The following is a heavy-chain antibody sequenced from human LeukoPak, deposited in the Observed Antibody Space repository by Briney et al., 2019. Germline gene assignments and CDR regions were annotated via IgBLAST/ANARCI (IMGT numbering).Heavy chain of an antibody. Sequence: SETLSLTCTVSGGSIRSYYWSWIRQPPGKGLEWIGNIYHTGYSYSNPSLKSRVSLSVDTSKNQFSLRLSSVTAADTAVYYCARAGVGYCSGGSCSNVPYYYGMDVWGQGTTVTVSS. CDR1: GGSIRSYY. D-gene: IGHD2-15*01. CDR3: ARAGVGYCSGGSCSNVPYYYGMDV. J-gene: IGHJ6*02. CDR2: IYHTGYS. V-gene: IGHV4-59*04.